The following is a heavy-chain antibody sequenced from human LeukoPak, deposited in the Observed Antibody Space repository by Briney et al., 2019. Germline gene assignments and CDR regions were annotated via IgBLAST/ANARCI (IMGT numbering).Heavy chain of an antibody. D-gene: IGHD6-13*01. Sequence: PSETLSLTCTVSGGSISSGGYYWSWIRQHPGKGLEWIGYIYYSGSTYYNPSLKSRVTISVDTSKNQFSLKLSSVTAADTAVYYCARSPGIAAAGTGPEDYWGQGTLVTVSS. CDR1: GGSISSGGYY. V-gene: IGHV4-31*03. J-gene: IGHJ4*02. CDR2: IYYSGST. CDR3: ARSPGIAAAGTGPEDY.